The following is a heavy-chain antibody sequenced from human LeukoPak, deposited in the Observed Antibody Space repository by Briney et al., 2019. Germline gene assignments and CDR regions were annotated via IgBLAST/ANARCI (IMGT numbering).Heavy chain of an antibody. CDR3: ARSMAASGRVRFDP. J-gene: IGHJ5*02. CDR2: IDDSGST. D-gene: IGHD6-13*01. Sequence: SETLSLTCTVSGGFISTFYWSWIRQPPGKGLEWIGYIDDSGSTNYNPSLKSRVTISVDTSKNQFSLNLSSVTAADTAVYYCARSMAASGRVRFDPWGQGTLVTVSS. V-gene: IGHV4-59*08. CDR1: GGFISTFY.